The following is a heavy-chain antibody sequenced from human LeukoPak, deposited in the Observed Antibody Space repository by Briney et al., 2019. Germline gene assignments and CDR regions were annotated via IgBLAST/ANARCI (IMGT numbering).Heavy chain of an antibody. Sequence: GGSLRLSCAASGFTFSSYAMNWVRQAPGKGLEWVSAISGSGGSTYYADSVKGRFTISRDNSKNTLYLQMNSLRAEDTAVYYCAKDTRYSGSYYFVFDYWGQGTLVTVSS. CDR3: AKDTRYSGSYYFVFDY. V-gene: IGHV3-23*01. D-gene: IGHD1-26*01. CDR1: GFTFSSYA. J-gene: IGHJ4*02. CDR2: ISGSGGST.